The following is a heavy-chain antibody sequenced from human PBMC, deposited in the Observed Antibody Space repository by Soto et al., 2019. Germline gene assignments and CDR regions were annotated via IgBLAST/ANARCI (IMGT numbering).Heavy chain of an antibody. V-gene: IGHV4-30-2*01. J-gene: IGHJ6*02. CDR2: IYNSGST. CDR3: AREKSGMDV. CDR1: GGSISSGGYS. Sequence: QLQLQESGSGLVKPSQTLSLTCAVSGGSISSGGYSWSWIRQPPGKGLEWIGYIYNSGSTYSNPSLNGRLTISVDRSKSQFSLKLGSVTAADTAGYYCAREKSGMDVWGQGTTVTVSS.